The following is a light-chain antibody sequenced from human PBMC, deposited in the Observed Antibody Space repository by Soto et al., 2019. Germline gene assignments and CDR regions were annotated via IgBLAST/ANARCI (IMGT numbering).Light chain of an antibody. CDR1: QSLSLPS. J-gene: IGKJ2*01. CDR2: AAY. Sequence: EIVLTQSPGTLSLSPGERATLSCRANQSLSLPSLAWHQQRPGQAPRLLIPAAYIRATGVPDRFSGRGSGTDFTLTISRLEPEDFAVYYCQQYGTSPLTFGQGTKVEIK. CDR3: QQYGTSPLT. V-gene: IGKV3-20*01.